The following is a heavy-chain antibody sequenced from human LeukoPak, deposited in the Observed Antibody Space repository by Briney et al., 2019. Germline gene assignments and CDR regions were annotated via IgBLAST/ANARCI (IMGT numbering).Heavy chain of an antibody. CDR3: ARVNPGLRYFGY. CDR2: INHSGST. D-gene: IGHD3-9*01. CDR1: GGSFSGYY. J-gene: IGHJ4*02. Sequence: SETLSLTCAVYGGSFSGYYWSWIRQPPGKGLEWIGEINHSGSTNYDPSLKSRVTISVDTSKNQFSLKLSSVTAADTAVYYCARVNPGLRYFGYWGQGTLVTVSS. V-gene: IGHV4-34*01.